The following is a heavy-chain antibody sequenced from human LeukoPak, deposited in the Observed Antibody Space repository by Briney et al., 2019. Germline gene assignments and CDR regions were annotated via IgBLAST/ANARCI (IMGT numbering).Heavy chain of an antibody. CDR2: IKQHGSEK. CDR3: ARVGIDYLASYHFDQ. Sequence: QPGGSLRLSCTASGFTFNYSWMSWVRQAPGKGLQWVANIKQHGSEKSYLDSVKGRFTISRDNTKNSLFLQMNSLRAEDTAVYYCARVGIDYLASYHFDQWGQGTLATVSS. J-gene: IGHJ4*02. CDR1: GFTFNYSW. V-gene: IGHV3-7*01. D-gene: IGHD2/OR15-2a*01.